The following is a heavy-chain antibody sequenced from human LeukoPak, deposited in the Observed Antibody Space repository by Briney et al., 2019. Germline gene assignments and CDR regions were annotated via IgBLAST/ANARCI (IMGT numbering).Heavy chain of an antibody. V-gene: IGHV3-11*01. CDR2: ISSSGSTI. J-gene: IGHJ4*02. Sequence: GGSLRLSCAASGFTFSGYYMSWIRQAPGKGLEWVSYISSSGSTIYYADSVKGRFTISRDNAKSSLYLQMNSLRAEDTAVYYCARVRGYDFWSGYFDYWGQGTLVTVSS. CDR3: ARVRGYDFWSGYFDY. D-gene: IGHD3-3*01. CDR1: GFTFSGYY.